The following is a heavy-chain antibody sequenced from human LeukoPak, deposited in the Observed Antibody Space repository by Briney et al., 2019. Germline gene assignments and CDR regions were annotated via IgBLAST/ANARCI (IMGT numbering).Heavy chain of an antibody. J-gene: IGHJ4*02. D-gene: IGHD3-3*02. Sequence: SETLSLTCAVYGGSFSGYYWSWIRQPPGKGLEWIGEINHSGSTNYNPSLKSRVTISVDTSKNQFSLKLSSVTAADTAVYYCATRSLISPYWGQGTLVTVSS. CDR2: INHSGST. CDR1: GGSFSGYY. CDR3: ATRSLISPY. V-gene: IGHV4-34*01.